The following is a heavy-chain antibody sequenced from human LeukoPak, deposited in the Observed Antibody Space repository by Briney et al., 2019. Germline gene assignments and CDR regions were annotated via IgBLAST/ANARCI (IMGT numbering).Heavy chain of an antibody. J-gene: IGHJ4*01. CDR1: GFTFSSYS. Sequence: PGGSLRLSCAASGFTFSSYSMNWVRQAPGKGLEWISYIGISSGNTKYADSVKSRFTISRDKARNSLYLQMNSLRVEDTAVYYCARDHRYAFDNWGHGTLVTVSS. D-gene: IGHD5-12*01. CDR2: IGISSGNT. V-gene: IGHV3-48*01. CDR3: ARDHRYAFDN.